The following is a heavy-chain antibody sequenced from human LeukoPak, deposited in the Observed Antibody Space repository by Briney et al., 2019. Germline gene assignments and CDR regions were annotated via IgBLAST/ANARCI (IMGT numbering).Heavy chain of an antibody. Sequence: GGSLRLSCTASGFTFSSYGMHWVRQVPGKGLEWVSFIRHDGSNKYYGDSVKGRFTISRDNSKNTLYLQMNSLRAEDAAIYYCAKDGSSNWYDALEIWGQGTMVTVSS. D-gene: IGHD6-13*01. V-gene: IGHV3-30*02. CDR1: GFTFSSYG. CDR2: IRHDGSNK. J-gene: IGHJ3*02. CDR3: AKDGSSNWYDALEI.